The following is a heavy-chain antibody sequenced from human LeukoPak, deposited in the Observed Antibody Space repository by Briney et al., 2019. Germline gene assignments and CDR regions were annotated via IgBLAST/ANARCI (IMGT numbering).Heavy chain of an antibody. D-gene: IGHD3-16*02. V-gene: IGHV4-59*01. CDR2: IYYRGST. CDR3: ARLGYDYVWGSYRPAEYLQH. Sequence: SETLSLTCAVNGGSFSGYYWSWIRQPPGKGLEWIGYIYYRGSTNYNPSLKSRVTISVDTSKNQFSLKLSSVTAADTAVYYCARLGYDYVWGSYRPAEYLQHWGQGTLVTVSS. J-gene: IGHJ1*01. CDR1: GGSFSGYY.